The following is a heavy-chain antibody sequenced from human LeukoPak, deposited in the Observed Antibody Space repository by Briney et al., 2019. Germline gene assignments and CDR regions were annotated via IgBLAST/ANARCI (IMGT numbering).Heavy chain of an antibody. V-gene: IGHV3-23*01. Sequence: GGALRLSCAASGCTFSRYAMSGVGQAPGRGVEGVAVISSSGWHTYYTDSMKGGFTISRDKSKNSLYLQINSLRAEDTAVYYCAREGALTETKDAFDIWGQGTMVTVSS. J-gene: IGHJ3*02. D-gene: IGHD3-16*01. CDR3: AREGALTETKDAFDI. CDR2: ISSSGWHT. CDR1: GCTFSRYA.